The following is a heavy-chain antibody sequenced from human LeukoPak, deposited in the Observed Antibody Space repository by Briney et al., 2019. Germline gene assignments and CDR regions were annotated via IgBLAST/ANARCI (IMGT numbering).Heavy chain of an antibody. J-gene: IGHJ5*02. CDR2: ISYDGSNK. Sequence: PGGSLRLSCAASGFTFSSYAMHWVRQAPGKGLEWVAVISYDGSNKYYADSVKGRFTISRDNSKNTLYLQMNSLRAEDTAVYYCARGSPYCSSTSCYFRWFDPWGQGTLVTVSS. CDR3: ARGSPYCSSTSCYFRWFDP. D-gene: IGHD2-2*01. V-gene: IGHV3-30-3*01. CDR1: GFTFSSYA.